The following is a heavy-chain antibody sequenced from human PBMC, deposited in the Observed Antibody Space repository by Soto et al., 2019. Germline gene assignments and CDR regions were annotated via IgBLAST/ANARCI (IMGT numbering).Heavy chain of an antibody. D-gene: IGHD3-10*02. CDR1: GFIFSNNG. CDR2: MSYDGSAK. J-gene: IGHJ4*02. CDR3: AIVRVADSPLDH. V-gene: IGHV3-30*03. Sequence: QVQLVESGGGVVQPGRSLRLSCEGAGFIFSNNGMHWVRQAPGKGLEWVDFMSYDGSAKFLADSVKGRFTISRDNSKSTLFLHMSSLRAEDKAMYYCAIVRVADSPLDHWGQVTLVTVSS.